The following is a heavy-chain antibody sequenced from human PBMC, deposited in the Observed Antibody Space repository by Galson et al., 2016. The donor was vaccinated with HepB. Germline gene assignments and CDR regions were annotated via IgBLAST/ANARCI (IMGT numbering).Heavy chain of an antibody. CDR2: IIPIFTTA. J-gene: IGHJ6*02. V-gene: IGHV1-69*01. CDR3: ARASSGDNWNYQGYYYYYGMDV. Sequence: CKASGGTFSSSNINWVRQAPGQGLEWMGGIIPIFTTANYAQKFQGRLTITADESTSTAYMELSSLRSEDTAVYYCARASSGDNWNYQGYYYYYGMDVWGQGTTVTVSS. D-gene: IGHD1-7*01. CDR1: GGTFSSSN.